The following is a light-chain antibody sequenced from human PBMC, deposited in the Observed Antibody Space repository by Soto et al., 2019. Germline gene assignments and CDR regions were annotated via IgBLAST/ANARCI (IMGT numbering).Light chain of an antibody. CDR1: QTVSSS. Sequence: EIVMTQSPATLSVSPGEGATLSCRARQTVSSSLAWYQQKPGQAPRLLIYGASTRATGIPARFSGSGSGTEFTLTISILQSEDFAVYYCQQYNNWPRTFGQGTKVEIK. CDR2: GAS. J-gene: IGKJ1*01. V-gene: IGKV3-15*01. CDR3: QQYNNWPRT.